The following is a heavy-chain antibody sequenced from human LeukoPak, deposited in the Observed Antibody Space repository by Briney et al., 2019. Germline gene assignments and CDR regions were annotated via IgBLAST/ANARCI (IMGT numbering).Heavy chain of an antibody. CDR3: ARDKSGYDARRFDY. CDR1: GFTFVSHA. Sequence: GGSLRLSCAVSGFTFVSHAMNWVRQAPGKGLEWVSYISSSGSTIYYADSVKGRFTISRDNAKNSLYLQMNSLRAEDTAVYYCARDKSGYDARRFDYWGQGTLVTVSS. D-gene: IGHD5-12*01. J-gene: IGHJ4*02. CDR2: ISSSGSTI. V-gene: IGHV3-48*04.